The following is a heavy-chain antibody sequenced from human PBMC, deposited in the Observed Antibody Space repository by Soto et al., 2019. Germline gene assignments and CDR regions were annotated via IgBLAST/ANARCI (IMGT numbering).Heavy chain of an antibody. CDR1: GFTFSSYA. CDR3: ARSFEWAQGRTTAVAGY. V-gene: IGHV3-30-3*01. Sequence: GESLKISCAASGFTFSSYAMHWVRQAPGKGLEWVAVISYDGSNKYYADSVKGRFTISRDNSKNTLYLQMNSLRAEDTAVYYCARSFEWAQGRTTAVAGYWGQGTLVTVSS. D-gene: IGHD4-17*01. CDR2: ISYDGSNK. J-gene: IGHJ4*02.